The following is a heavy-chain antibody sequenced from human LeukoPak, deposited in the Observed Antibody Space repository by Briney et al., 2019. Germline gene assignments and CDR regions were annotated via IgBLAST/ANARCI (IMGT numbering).Heavy chain of an antibody. J-gene: IGHJ4*02. V-gene: IGHV3-23*01. CDR1: GLTFSSYA. CDR3: TNHPVAGYGY. CDR2: ISGSGGST. Sequence: PGGSLRLSCAASGLTFSSYAMSWVRQAPGKGLEWVSAISGSGGSTYYADSVKGRFTISRDNSKNTLYLQMNSLRAGDTAVYYCTNHPVAGYGYWGQGTLVTVSS. D-gene: IGHD6-19*01.